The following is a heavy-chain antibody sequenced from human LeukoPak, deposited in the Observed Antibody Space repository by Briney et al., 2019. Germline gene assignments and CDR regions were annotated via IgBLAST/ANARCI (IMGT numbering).Heavy chain of an antibody. CDR1: GGTFTSYA. V-gene: IGHV1-69*06. J-gene: IGHJ6*04. Sequence: SVKVSCKASGGTFTSYAISWVGQAPGQGVEGRGGISPIFGKENYAQKFQRRVTITAAKSTSPAYLELSSLRSEDTAVYYCASGIMFGTTGTTHPKKYYYYGMDVWGKGTPVTVSS. CDR2: ISPIFGKE. CDR3: ASGIMFGTTGTTHPKKYYYYGMDV. D-gene: IGHD1-1*01.